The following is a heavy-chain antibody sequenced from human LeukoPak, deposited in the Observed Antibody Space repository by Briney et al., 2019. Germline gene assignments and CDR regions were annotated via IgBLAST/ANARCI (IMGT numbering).Heavy chain of an antibody. CDR2: MNPNSGNT. CDR1: GYTFTSYD. D-gene: IGHD3-22*01. J-gene: IGHJ4*02. Sequence: ASVKVSCKASGYTFTSYDINWVRQATGQGLEWMGWMNPNSGNTGYAQKFQGRVTMTRDTSISTAYMELSRLRSDDTAVYYCARVVRDSSDRDYWGQGTLVTVSS. CDR3: ARVVRDSSDRDY. V-gene: IGHV1-8*02.